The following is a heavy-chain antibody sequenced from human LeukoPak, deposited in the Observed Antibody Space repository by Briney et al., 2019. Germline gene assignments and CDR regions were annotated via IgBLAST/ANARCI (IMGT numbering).Heavy chain of an antibody. CDR2: IIPILGIA. CDR3: ARGSGFTMIVVVNDAFDI. J-gene: IGHJ3*02. V-gene: IGHV1-69*04. Sequence: ASVKVSCKASGGTFSSYAISWVRQAPGQGLEWMGRIIPILGIANYAQKFQGGVTITADKSTSTAYMELSSLRSEDTAVYYCARGSGFTMIVVVNDAFDIWGQGTMVTVSS. CDR1: GGTFSSYA. D-gene: IGHD3-22*01.